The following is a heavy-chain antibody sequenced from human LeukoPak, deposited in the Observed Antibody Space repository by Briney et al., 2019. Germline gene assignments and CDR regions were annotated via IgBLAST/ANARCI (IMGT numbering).Heavy chain of an antibody. J-gene: IGHJ6*02. Sequence: GSLRLSCAASGFTFSSYAMHWVRQAPGKGLEWVAIIWYDGSNKYYGDSVKGRFTISRDNSKNTLYLQMNSLRAEDTAMYYCATMDVWGQGTTVTVSS. CDR3: ATMDV. V-gene: IGHV3-33*08. CDR1: GFTFSSYA. CDR2: IWYDGSNK.